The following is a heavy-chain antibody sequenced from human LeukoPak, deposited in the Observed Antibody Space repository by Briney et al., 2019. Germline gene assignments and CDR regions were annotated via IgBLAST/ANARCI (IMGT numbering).Heavy chain of an antibody. CDR3: AGISTGSCFRH. J-gene: IGHJ1*01. V-gene: IGHV4-38-2*02. D-gene: IGHD4-17*01. Sequence: SSETLSLTCTVSGYSITSDYYWGWIRPSPARGLEWLGSISHSGNTYYDPSFKSRVTISRDTSKNQFSLKLNSVTAADTALYYCAGISTGSCFRHWGQGTVVTVSS. CDR1: GYSITSDYY. CDR2: ISHSGNT.